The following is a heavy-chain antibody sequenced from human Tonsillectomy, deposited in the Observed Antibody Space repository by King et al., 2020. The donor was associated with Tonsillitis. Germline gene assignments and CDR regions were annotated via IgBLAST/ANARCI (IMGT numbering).Heavy chain of an antibody. CDR3: TRGGRRDYDSSSFHSYFDY. Sequence: VQLVESGGDSVNPGRSLRLSCTASGFTFGEYAMGWFRQAPGKGLEWGGFIKSKGYGGATEYAASVEGRLTGSRNVSKSIAYLQMDSLRTEDTAVYYCTRGGRRDYDSSSFHSYFDYWGQGTLVTVSS. J-gene: IGHJ4*02. V-gene: IGHV3-49*05. D-gene: IGHD3-22*01. CDR2: IKSKGYGGAT. CDR1: GFTFGEYA.